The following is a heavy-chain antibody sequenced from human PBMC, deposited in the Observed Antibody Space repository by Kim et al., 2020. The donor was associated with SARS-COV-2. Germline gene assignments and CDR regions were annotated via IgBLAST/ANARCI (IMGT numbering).Heavy chain of an antibody. CDR2: GI. V-gene: IGHV3-20*03. J-gene: IGHJ4*02. D-gene: IGHD4-17*01. Sequence: GINSADTFKGRFTIARDNAKSSLYLQMNGLRVDDTAVYYCAKSYGDNYFDFWGQGTLVTVSS. CDR3: AKSYGDNYFDF.